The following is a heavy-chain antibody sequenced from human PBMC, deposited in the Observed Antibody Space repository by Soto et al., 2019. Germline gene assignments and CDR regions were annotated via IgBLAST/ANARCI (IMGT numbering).Heavy chain of an antibody. V-gene: IGHV1-18*01. CDR2: ISAYNGNT. CDR1: GYTFTSYG. D-gene: IGHD6-13*01. Sequence: QVQLVQSVAEVKKPGASVKVSCKASGYTFTSYGISWVRQATGQGLEWMGWISAYNGNTNYAQKLQGRVTMTTDTTTTTAYIELSSMRSDDAAVYYCSSAQYSSRWFVYRVQEALLTVSS. J-gene: IGHJ4*02. CDR3: SSAQYSSRWFVY.